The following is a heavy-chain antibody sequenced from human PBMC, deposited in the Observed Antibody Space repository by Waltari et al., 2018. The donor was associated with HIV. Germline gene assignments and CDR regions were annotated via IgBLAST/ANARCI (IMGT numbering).Heavy chain of an antibody. J-gene: IGHJ4*02. V-gene: IGHV1-2*06. Sequence: QVQLVQSGTEVKKPGASVKVSCKASGYTFTGYYMHWVRQAPGQGLEWMGRINPISGCTNPAQKFQGRVTMTWDTSISTSYLELSSLRSDDTAVYYCARDGQHYDQDYWGQGTLVTVSS. D-gene: IGHD5-12*01. CDR1: GYTFTGYY. CDR2: INPISGCT. CDR3: ARDGQHYDQDY.